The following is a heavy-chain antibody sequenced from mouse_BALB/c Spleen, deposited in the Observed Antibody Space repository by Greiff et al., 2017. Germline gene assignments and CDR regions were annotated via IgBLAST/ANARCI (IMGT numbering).Heavy chain of an antibody. CDR2: ISYDGSN. CDR1: GYSITSGYY. V-gene: IGHV3-6*02. J-gene: IGHJ1*01. Sequence: EVKLMESGPGLVKPSQSLSLTCSVTGYSITSGYYWNWIRQFPGNKLEWMGYISYDGSNNYNPSLKNRISITRDTSKNQFFLKLNSVTTEDTATYYCARGWVRQYFDVWGAGTTVTVSS. CDR3: ARGWVRQYFDV. D-gene: IGHD2-14*01.